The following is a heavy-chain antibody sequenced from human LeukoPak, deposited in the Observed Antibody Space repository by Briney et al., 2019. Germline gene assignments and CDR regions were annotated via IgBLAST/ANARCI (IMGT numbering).Heavy chain of an antibody. J-gene: IGHJ5*02. Sequence: SETLSLTCTVSGGSISSYYWSWIRQPPGKSLEWIEHIFYTGSTNYNPSLKSRVTISVDTSKNQFSLKLSSVTAADTAVYYCARQVLGSSGSILGWFDPWGQGTLVTVSS. CDR1: GGSISSYY. V-gene: IGHV4-59*08. CDR3: ARQVLGSSGSILGWFDP. D-gene: IGHD3-22*01. CDR2: IFYTGST.